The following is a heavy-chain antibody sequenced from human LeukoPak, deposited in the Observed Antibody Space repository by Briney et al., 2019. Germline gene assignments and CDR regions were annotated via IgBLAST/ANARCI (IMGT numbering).Heavy chain of an antibody. J-gene: IGHJ6*02. CDR3: ARAAQYYYGSGSPDYYYYGMDV. CDR2: IIPIFGTA. CDR1: GFTFSSYA. Sequence: GGSLRLSCAASGFTFSSYAISWVRQAPGQGLEWMGGIIPIFGTANYAQKFQGRVTITADESTSTAYMELSSLRSEDTAVYYCARAAQYYYGSGSPDYYYYGMDVWGQGTTVTVSS. V-gene: IGHV1-69*01. D-gene: IGHD3-10*01.